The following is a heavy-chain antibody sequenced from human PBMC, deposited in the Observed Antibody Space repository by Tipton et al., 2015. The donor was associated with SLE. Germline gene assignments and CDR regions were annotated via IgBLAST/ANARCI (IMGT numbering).Heavy chain of an antibody. CDR3: VRGPWAYYYYMDV. D-gene: IGHD7-27*01. CDR2: INTGGGT. V-gene: IGHV4-39*07. J-gene: IGHJ6*03. CDR1: VGSITSSSYF. Sequence: TLSLTCTVSVGSITSSSYFWGWIRQSPGKGLEWIGNINTGGGTYRNPSLMSRVTISVDTSKTQFSLIVTSVTAADTAVYYCVRGPWAYYYYMDVWGKGTKVTVSS.